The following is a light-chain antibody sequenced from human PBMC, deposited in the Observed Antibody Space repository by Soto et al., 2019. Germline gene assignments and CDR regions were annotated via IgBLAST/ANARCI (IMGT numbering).Light chain of an antibody. J-gene: IGLJ1*01. CDR3: SSYTSSSTRV. V-gene: IGLV2-14*01. Sequence: QSALTQPASVSGSPGQSITISCTGTSSDVGDYNYVSWYQQHPGKAPKLMIFDVSNRPSGVYNRFSGSKSGNTASLTISGLQAEDEADYYCSSYTSSSTRVFGTGTKLTGL. CDR1: SSDVGDYNY. CDR2: DVS.